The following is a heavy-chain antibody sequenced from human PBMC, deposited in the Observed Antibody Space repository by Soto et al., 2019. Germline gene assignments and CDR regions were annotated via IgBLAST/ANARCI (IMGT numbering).Heavy chain of an antibody. CDR2: IYYSGST. CDR1: GGSISSGGYY. D-gene: IGHD4-17*01. V-gene: IGHV4-31*03. Sequence: QVQLQESGPGLVKPSQTLSLTCTVSGGSISSGGYYWSWIRQHPGKGLEWIGYIYYSGSTYYNPSLKSRVTISVDASKNQFSLKLSSVTAADTAVYYCARDSSYGDYANWFDPWGQGTLVTVSS. J-gene: IGHJ5*02. CDR3: ARDSSYGDYANWFDP.